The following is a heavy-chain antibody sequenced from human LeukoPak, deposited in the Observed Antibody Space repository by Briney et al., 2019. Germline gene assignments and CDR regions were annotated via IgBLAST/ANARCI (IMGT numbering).Heavy chain of an antibody. CDR1: GFTFSGYA. D-gene: IGHD3-22*01. CDR2: ISYDGNNK. CDR3: ARNRGSGYYYDDY. V-gene: IGHV3-30-3*01. Sequence: GGSLRLSCAASGFTFSGYAMYWVRQAPGKGLEWAAIISYDGNNKYYADSVKGRFTVSRDNSKNTLDLQMNSLRAEDTAVYYCARNRGSGYYYDDYWGQGTLVTVSS. J-gene: IGHJ4*02.